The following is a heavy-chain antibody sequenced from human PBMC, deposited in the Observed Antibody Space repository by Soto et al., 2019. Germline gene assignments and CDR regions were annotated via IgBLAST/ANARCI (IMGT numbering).Heavy chain of an antibody. D-gene: IGHD3-22*01. Sequence: QVQLVQSGAEVKKPGASVKVSCKASGYTFTSYGISWVRQAPGQGLEWMGWISAYNGNTNYAQKLQGRVTMTPDTSTSTAYMELRSLRSDDTAVYYCARDLQYYYDSSGYYSENNWFDPWGQGTLVTVSS. CDR1: GYTFTSYG. V-gene: IGHV1-18*04. CDR2: ISAYNGNT. CDR3: ARDLQYYYDSSGYYSENNWFDP. J-gene: IGHJ5*02.